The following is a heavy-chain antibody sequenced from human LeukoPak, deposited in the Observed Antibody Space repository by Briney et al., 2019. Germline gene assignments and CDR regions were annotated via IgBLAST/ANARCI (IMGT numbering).Heavy chain of an antibody. Sequence: GSLRLSFAASGFTLSSHAMGWVRQAPGKGLEWVSSIIANGGSTYYGDSVKGRFTISRDNSKNTLYLQMNSLRAEDTAVYYCAKDGGGSLEWLPPMDVWGQGTMVTVS. V-gene: IGHV3-23*01. J-gene: IGHJ6*02. CDR1: GFTLSSHA. D-gene: IGHD3-3*01. CDR3: AKDGGGSLEWLPPMDV. CDR2: IIANGGST.